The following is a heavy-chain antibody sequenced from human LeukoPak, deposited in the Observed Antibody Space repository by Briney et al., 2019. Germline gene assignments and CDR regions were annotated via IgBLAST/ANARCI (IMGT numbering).Heavy chain of an antibody. CDR3: AAGVVVAAPYDYGMDV. V-gene: IGHV1-58*01. Sequence: SVKVSCKASGFTFTSSAVQWVRQARGQRLEWIGWIVVCSGNTNYAQKFQERVTITRDMSTSTAYMELSSLRSEDTAVYYCAAGVVVAAPYDYGMDVWGKGTTVTVSS. J-gene: IGHJ6*04. D-gene: IGHD2-15*01. CDR2: IVVCSGNT. CDR1: GFTFTSSA.